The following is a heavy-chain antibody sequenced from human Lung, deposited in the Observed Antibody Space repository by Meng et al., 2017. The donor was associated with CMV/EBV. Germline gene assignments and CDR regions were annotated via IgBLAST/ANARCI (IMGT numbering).Heavy chain of an antibody. CDR2: IKEDGSEK. CDR1: TFTFNDYW. J-gene: IGHJ6*02. D-gene: IGHD5-18*01. Sequence: GGSLRLXCAASTFTFNDYWMGWVRQAPGKGLEWVANIKEDGSEKYYVDSVKGRFTISRDNAKNSLYLQMYSLRAEDTAVYYCARARGYGPRYYGMDVWGQGPTVTFSS. CDR3: ARARGYGPRYYGMDV. V-gene: IGHV3-7*01.